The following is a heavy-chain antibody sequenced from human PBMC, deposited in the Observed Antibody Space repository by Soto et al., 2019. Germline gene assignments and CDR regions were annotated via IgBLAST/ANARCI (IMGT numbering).Heavy chain of an antibody. V-gene: IGHV1-2*04. J-gene: IGHJ6*02. CDR1: GYTFTGYY. Sequence: ASVKVSCKASGYTFTGYYMHWVRQAPGQGLEWMGWINPNSGGTNYAQKFQGWVTMTRDTSISTAYMELSGLRSDDTAVYYCARERIGYSSPLGMDVWGQGTTVTVSS. CDR2: INPNSGGT. D-gene: IGHD5-18*01. CDR3: ARERIGYSSPLGMDV.